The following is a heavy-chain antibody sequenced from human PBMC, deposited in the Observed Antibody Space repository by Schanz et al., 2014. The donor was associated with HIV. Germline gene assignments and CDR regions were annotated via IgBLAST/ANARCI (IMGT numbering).Heavy chain of an antibody. Sequence: QVQLVESGGGVVQPGRSLRLSCAASGFTFNSYGMHWVRQAPGKGLEWGAVISYDGTKKSYADSVKGRFTISRDNSKNSLSLLIKSLRADDAAVYYCAKDRNYYESKYRGKGNYYYYYGMDVWGQGTTVTVSS. CDR1: GFTFNSYG. V-gene: IGHV3-30*18. CDR3: AKDRNYYESKYRGKGNYYYYYGMDV. CDR2: ISYDGTKK. J-gene: IGHJ6*02. D-gene: IGHD3-22*01.